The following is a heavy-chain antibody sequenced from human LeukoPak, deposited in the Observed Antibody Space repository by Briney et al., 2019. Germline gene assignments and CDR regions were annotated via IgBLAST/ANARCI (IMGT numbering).Heavy chain of an antibody. CDR1: GYTFTSYG. D-gene: IGHD3-3*01. V-gene: IGHV1-18*01. CDR3: ARVSTTYYDLWSGYFTFDY. Sequence: ASVKVSCKASGYTFTSYGISWVRQAPGQGLEWMGWISAYNGNTNYAQKLQGRVTMTTDTSTSTAYMELRSLRSDDTAVYYCARVSTTYYDLWSGYFTFDYWGQGTLVTVSS. CDR2: ISAYNGNT. J-gene: IGHJ4*02.